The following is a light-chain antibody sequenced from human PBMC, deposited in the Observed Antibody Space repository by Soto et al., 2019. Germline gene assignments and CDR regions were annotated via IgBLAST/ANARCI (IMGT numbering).Light chain of an antibody. CDR2: DGS. Sequence: GERGPIKGRSSQQFTSYVNWYQQKDGKAPKLLISDGSTLQSGVPSRFSGSGSGTDFTLTIGGLQPEEFATYFCQQSYGTPPTFGQGTKVDIK. J-gene: IGKJ1*01. V-gene: IGKV1-39*01. CDR1: QQFTSY. CDR3: QQSYGTPPT.